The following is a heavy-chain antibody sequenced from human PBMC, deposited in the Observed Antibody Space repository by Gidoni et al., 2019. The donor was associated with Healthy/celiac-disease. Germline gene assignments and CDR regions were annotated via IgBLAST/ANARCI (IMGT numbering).Heavy chain of an antibody. Sequence: EVQLVESGGGLVQPGGSLRLSCAASGFTVSSNYMSWVRQAPGKGLEWVSVIYSGGSTYYADSVKGRFTISRDNSKNTLYLQMNSLRAEDTAVYYCARLSWGDQNFDYWGQGTLVTVSS. CDR3: ARLSWGDQNFDY. CDR2: IYSGGST. CDR1: GFTVSSNY. V-gene: IGHV3-66*02. J-gene: IGHJ4*02. D-gene: IGHD3-16*01.